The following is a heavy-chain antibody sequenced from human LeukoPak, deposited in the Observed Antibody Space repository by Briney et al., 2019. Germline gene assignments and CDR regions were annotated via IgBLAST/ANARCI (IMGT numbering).Heavy chain of an antibody. V-gene: IGHV3-53*01. CDR2: FYRGDST. D-gene: IGHD2-15*01. CDR1: GFTFSSSY. CDR3: AREVVSIPPYFES. J-gene: IGHJ4*02. Sequence: PGGSLRLSCAASGFTFSSSYMYWVRQAPGKGLEWVSFFYRGDSTYYAESVRGRFTISRDNSKNTLYLLMNSLIPEDTAVYYCAREVVSIPPYFESWGQGTLVTVSS.